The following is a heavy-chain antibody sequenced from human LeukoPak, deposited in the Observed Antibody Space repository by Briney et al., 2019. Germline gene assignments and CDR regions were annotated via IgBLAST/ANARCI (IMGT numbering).Heavy chain of an antibody. J-gene: IGHJ4*02. V-gene: IGHV3-64D*06. CDR2: ISSSGGST. CDR1: GFTFSSYA. Sequence: GGSLRLSCSASGFTFSSYAMHWVRQAPGKGLEYVSAISSSGGSTYYADSVKGRFTISRDNSKNTLYLQMSSLRAEDTAVYYCVKLTGDRKYYFDYWGQGTLVTVSS. CDR3: VKLTGDRKYYFDY. D-gene: IGHD7-27*01.